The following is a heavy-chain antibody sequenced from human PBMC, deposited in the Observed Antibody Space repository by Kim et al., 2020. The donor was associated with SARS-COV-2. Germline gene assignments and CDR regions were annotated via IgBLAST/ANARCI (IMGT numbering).Heavy chain of an antibody. J-gene: IGHJ3*01. V-gene: IGHV3-23*01. CDR3: AKGHWSAAFDL. CDR2: ISGSGGTS. D-gene: IGHD2-8*02. CDR1: GFTLSSYV. Sequence: GGSLRLSCAASGFTLSSYVMSWVRQAPGKGLEWVSSISGSGGTSSYADSLEGRFTTSRDSSKNTLYLQMNSLRVEDTAVYYCAKGHWSAAFDLWGRGTMV.